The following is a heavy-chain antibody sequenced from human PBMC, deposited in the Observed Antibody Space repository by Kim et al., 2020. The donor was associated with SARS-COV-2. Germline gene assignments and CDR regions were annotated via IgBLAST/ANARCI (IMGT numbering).Heavy chain of an antibody. CDR1: GFTLSSHA. V-gene: IGHV3-23*01. D-gene: IGHD2-21*02. Sequence: GGSLRLSCATSGFTLSSHAMTWVRQAPGKGLEWVSTVSINGDTYYAGSVKGRFTISRDTPKNSLYLQMSSLRAEDTALYYCAKARSLSTVVTGFDYWGQG. CDR3: AKARSLSTVVTGFDY. CDR2: VSINGDT. J-gene: IGHJ4*02.